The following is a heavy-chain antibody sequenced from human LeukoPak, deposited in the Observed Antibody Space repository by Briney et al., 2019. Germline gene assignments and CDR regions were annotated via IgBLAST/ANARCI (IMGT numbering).Heavy chain of an antibody. V-gene: IGHV1-8*02. CDR1: GYTFTSFD. D-gene: IGHD1-14*01. CDR3: ARGRGVIRTFMRFLPLAFDI. J-gene: IGHJ3*02. CDR2: MNPNSGNT. Sequence: ASVEVSCKASGYTFTSFDINWVRQATGQGLEWMGWMNPNSGNTGYAQKFQGRVTMTRNTSISTAYMELSSLRSEDTAVYYCARGRGVIRTFMRFLPLAFDIWGQGTMVTVSS.